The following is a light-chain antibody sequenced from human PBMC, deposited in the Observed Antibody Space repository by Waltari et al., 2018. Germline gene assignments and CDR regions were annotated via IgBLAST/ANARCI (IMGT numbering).Light chain of an antibody. CDR1: QIISSW. CDR2: KTS. CDR3: QQYNSYSLLT. Sequence: DIHMPQSPSTLSASVGDRVTITCRASQIISSWLAWYQQKPGKAPKLLIYKTSSLGSGVPARFSGSGSGTEFTLIITSLQPDDFATYYCQQYNSYSLLTFGGGTKVEIK. J-gene: IGKJ4*01. V-gene: IGKV1-5*03.